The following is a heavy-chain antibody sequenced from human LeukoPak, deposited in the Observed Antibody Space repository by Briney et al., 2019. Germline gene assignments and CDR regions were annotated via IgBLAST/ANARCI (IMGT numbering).Heavy chain of an antibody. V-gene: IGHV3-21*01. Sequence: GGSLRLSCAASGFTFSSYSMNWVRQAPGKGLEWVSSISSSSSYIYYADSVKGRFTISRDNAKNSLYLQMNSLRAEDTAVYYCARLQIHEHYYGLGSYYYYFDYWGQGTLVTVSS. CDR3: ARLQIHEHYYGLGSYYYYFDY. CDR2: ISSSSSYI. J-gene: IGHJ4*02. CDR1: GFTFSSYS. D-gene: IGHD3-10*01.